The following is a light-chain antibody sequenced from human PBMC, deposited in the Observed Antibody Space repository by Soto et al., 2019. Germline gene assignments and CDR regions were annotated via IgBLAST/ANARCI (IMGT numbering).Light chain of an antibody. Sequence: DIVMTQSPLSLPVTPGEPASISCRSSQSLLHSNGYNYLDWYLQKPGQSPQLLIYLGSNRASGVPDRFSGSGSGTDFTLKIGRVEAEDVGVYYCMQPLQSWTFGQGTKVDI. CDR1: QSLLHSNGYNY. J-gene: IGKJ1*01. V-gene: IGKV2-28*01. CDR2: LGS. CDR3: MQPLQSWT.